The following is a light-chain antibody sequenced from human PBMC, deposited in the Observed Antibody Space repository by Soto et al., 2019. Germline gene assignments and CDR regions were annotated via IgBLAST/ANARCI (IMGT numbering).Light chain of an antibody. CDR1: NSNIGSNT. V-gene: IGLV1-44*01. J-gene: IGLJ3*02. CDR2: SSD. CDR3: VAWDDRLNGWV. Sequence: QSVLIQPPSASGTPGQRVTISFSGRNSNIGSNTVSWYHQVPGTAPKVVIYSSDQRPSGVPDRLSASKSGTSASLAISGRQSADEGEYYCVAWDDRLNGWVCGGGTKLTVL.